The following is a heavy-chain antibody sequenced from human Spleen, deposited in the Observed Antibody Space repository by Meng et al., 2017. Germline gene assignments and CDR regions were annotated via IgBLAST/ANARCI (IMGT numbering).Heavy chain of an antibody. CDR1: GFTFSSYS. V-gene: IGHV3-21*01. CDR3: ARDLGNILWWAPGAFDI. Sequence: GGSLRLSCAASGFTFSSYSMNWVRQAPGKGLEWVSSISSSSSYIYYADSVKGRFTISRDNAKNSLYLQMNSLRAEDTAVYYCARDLGNILWWAPGAFDIWGQGTMVTVSS. D-gene: IGHD2-21*01. J-gene: IGHJ3*02. CDR2: ISSSSSYI.